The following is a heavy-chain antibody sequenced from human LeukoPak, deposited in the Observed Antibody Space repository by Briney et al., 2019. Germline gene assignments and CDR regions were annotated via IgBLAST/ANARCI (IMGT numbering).Heavy chain of an antibody. CDR1: GDSFSSRNFY. CDR3: ARSRDWSVF. J-gene: IGHJ3*01. V-gene: IGHV4-39*01. Sequence: NSSETLSLTCTVSGDSFSSRNFYWGWIRQPPGRGLEWIGSISYSGTTYDNPSLKSRVTISVDKSKNQFSLNLSSVTAADTAVYYCARSRDWSVFWGHGTMVTVSS. D-gene: IGHD3-9*01. CDR2: ISYSGTT.